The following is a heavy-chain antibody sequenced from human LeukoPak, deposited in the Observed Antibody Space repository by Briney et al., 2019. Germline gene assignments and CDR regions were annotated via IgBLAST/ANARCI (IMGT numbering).Heavy chain of an antibody. V-gene: IGHV4-39*07. D-gene: IGHD2-15*01. CDR2: IYYSGST. CDR1: GGSISSSSYY. CDR3: ARDWVAYCSGGSCRLNYMDV. Sequence: SETLSLTCTVSGGSISSSSYYWGWIRQPPGKGLEWIGSIYYSGSTYYNPSLKSRVTISVDTSKNQFSLKLSSVTAADPAVYXCARDWVAYCSGGSCRLNYMDVWGKGTTVTISS. J-gene: IGHJ6*03.